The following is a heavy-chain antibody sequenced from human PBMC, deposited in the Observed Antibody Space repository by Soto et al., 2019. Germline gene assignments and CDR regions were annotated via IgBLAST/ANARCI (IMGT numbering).Heavy chain of an antibody. CDR3: ARGVATNEFDS. V-gene: IGHV4-59*01. CDR1: Y. CDR2: IFYSGYT. Sequence: YWSWIRQPPGKGLEWIGYIFYSGYTKHDPSLKSRVTISVDTSKNQFSLTLSSVTAADTAVYYCARGVATNEFDSWGQGTLVTVSS. D-gene: IGHD5-12*01. J-gene: IGHJ4*02.